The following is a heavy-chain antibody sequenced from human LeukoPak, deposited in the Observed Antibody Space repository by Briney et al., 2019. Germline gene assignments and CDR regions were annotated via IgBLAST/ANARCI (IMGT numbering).Heavy chain of an antibody. CDR1: GFTFSSYE. D-gene: IGHD3-22*01. J-gene: IGHJ3*02. Sequence: GGSLRLSCAASGFTFSSYEMNWVRQAPGKGLEWVSYISSSGSTIYYADSVKGRFTISRDNAKNSLYLQMNSLRAEDTAVYYCARDYYDSSGYIDAFHIWGQGTMVTVSS. V-gene: IGHV3-48*03. CDR3: ARDYYDSSGYIDAFHI. CDR2: ISSSGSTI.